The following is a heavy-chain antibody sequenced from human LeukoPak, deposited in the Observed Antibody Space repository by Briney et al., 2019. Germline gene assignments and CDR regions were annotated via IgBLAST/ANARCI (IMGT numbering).Heavy chain of an antibody. CDR1: GGTFSSYA. V-gene: IGHV1-69*01. CDR3: ARTTGYYDYYGMDV. D-gene: IGHD3-9*01. J-gene: IGHJ6*02. CDR2: IIPIFGTA. Sequence: LKVSCKASGGTFSSYAISWVRQAPGQGLEWMGGIIPIFGTANYAQKFQGRVTITADESTSTAYMELSSLRSEDTAVYYCARTTGYYDYYGMDVWGQGTTVTVS.